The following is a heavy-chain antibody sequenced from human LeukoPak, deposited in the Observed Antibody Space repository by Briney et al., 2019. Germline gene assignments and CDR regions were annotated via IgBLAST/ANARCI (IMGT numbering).Heavy chain of an antibody. Sequence: GGSLRLSCAASGFTFSNYGLSWVRQAPGKGLEWVSAISHSGGSTYYADSVKGRFTISRDNSRYTLYLQVNSLRAEDTAVYYCAKLSTVALFDYWGQGTPVTVSS. V-gene: IGHV3-23*01. J-gene: IGHJ4*02. CDR2: ISHSGGST. CDR3: AKLSTVALFDY. D-gene: IGHD4-23*01. CDR1: GFTFSNYG.